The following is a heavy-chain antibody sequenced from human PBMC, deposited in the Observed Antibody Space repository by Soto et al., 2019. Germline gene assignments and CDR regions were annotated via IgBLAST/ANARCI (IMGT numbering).Heavy chain of an antibody. V-gene: IGHV3-64*01. Sequence: GGSLRLSCAASGFTFSSYAMHWVRQAPGKGLEYVSAISSNGGSTYYANSVKCRFTISRDNSKNTLYLQMGSLRAEDMAVYYCARVEGPSYYFDYWGQGTLVTVSS. J-gene: IGHJ4*02. CDR2: ISSNGGST. CDR3: ARVEGPSYYFDY. CDR1: GFTFSSYA. D-gene: IGHD7-27*01.